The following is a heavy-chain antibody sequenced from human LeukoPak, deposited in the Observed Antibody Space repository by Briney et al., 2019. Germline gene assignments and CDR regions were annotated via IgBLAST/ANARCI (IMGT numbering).Heavy chain of an antibody. CDR3: AKGRIASSTFDY. J-gene: IGHJ4*02. CDR2: ISGSGGST. V-gene: IGHV3-23*01. CDR1: GFTFSSYA. Sequence: GGSLRLSCAASGFTFSSYAMSWVRQAPAKGLEWVSAISGSGGSTYYADSVKGRFTISRDNSKNTLYLQMNSLRAEDTAVYYCAKGRIASSTFDYWGQGTLVTVSS.